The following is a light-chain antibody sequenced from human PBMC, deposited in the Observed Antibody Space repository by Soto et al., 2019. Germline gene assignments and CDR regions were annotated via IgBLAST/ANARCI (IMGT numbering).Light chain of an antibody. V-gene: IGLV1-47*01. J-gene: IGLJ1*01. CDR3: AAWDDSLNAFFV. Sequence: QSVLSHPRSASWTPGHRVSISCSGSSSNIETNYVYWYQHPPGAAPRLLIFRDDHRPAGVPVRFSASKSGTSASLAINGLRSEDEAHYYRAAWDDSLNAFFVFGTGTKVTVL. CDR2: RDD. CDR1: SSNIETNY.